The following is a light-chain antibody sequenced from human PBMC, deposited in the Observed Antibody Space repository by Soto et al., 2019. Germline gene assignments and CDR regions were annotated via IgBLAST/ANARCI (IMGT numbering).Light chain of an antibody. CDR3: QQYNHWPRMLS. J-gene: IGKJ4*01. CDR1: QNIDRD. Sequence: DIQVTQSPSSLSASVGDRVTITCRASQNIDRDLNWYQQKPGKAPKLLIFAASSLQRGVPARFSGSGSGTDFTLTIASLQSEDFAVYYCQQYNHWPRMLSFGGGTRVEL. V-gene: IGKV1-39*01. CDR2: AAS.